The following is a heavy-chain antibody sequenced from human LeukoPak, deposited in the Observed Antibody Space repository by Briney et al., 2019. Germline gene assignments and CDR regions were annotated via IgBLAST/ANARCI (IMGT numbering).Heavy chain of an antibody. J-gene: IGHJ4*02. V-gene: IGHV3-21*01. D-gene: IGHD6-13*01. Sequence: NPGGSLRLSCAASGFTFSTYGMSWVRQAPGKGLEWVSSISSSSSYIYYADSVKGRFTISRDNAKNSLYLQMNSLRAEDTAVYYCATLPTIIAAAVDYWGQGTLVTVSS. CDR3: ATLPTIIAAAVDY. CDR2: ISSSSSYI. CDR1: GFTFSTYG.